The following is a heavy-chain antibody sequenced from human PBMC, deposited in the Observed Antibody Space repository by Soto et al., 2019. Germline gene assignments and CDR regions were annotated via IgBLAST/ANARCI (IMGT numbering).Heavy chain of an antibody. V-gene: IGHV4-31*03. Sequence: PSETMSLTCTVSCGSISSGGYYWSWIRQHPGKGLEWIGYIYYSGSTYYNPSLKSRVTISVDTSKNQFSLKLSSVTAADTAVYYCARGRYQNWFDPWGQGTLVTVSS. CDR1: CGSISSGGYY. CDR3: ARGRYQNWFDP. CDR2: IYYSGST. J-gene: IGHJ5*02. D-gene: IGHD2-2*01.